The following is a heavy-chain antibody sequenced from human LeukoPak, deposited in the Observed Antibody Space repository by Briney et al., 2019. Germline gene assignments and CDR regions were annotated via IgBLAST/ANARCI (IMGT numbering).Heavy chain of an antibody. CDR3: ARDRGYDLGERFDP. V-gene: IGHV1-2*02. CDR1: GYTLTGYY. D-gene: IGHD5-12*01. CDR2: INPNSGGT. Sequence: ASVKVSCKASGYTLTGYYMHWVRQAPGQGLEWMGWINPNSGGTNYAQKFQGRVTMTRDASISTAYMELSRLRSDDTAVYYCARDRGYDLGERFDPWGQGTLVTVSS. J-gene: IGHJ5*02.